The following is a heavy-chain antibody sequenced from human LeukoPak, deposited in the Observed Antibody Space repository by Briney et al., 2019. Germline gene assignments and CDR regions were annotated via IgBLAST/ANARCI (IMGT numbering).Heavy chain of an antibody. Sequence: PGGSLRLSCAASGFTFSRYWMHWVRQAPGKGLVWVSHIYGDGNTATYADSVKGRFTVSRDNAKNTLYLQMHSLRAEDTAVYYCARDNTYCSGSRCYDRFDYWGQGTLAAVSS. CDR1: GFTFSRYW. CDR3: ARDNTYCSGSRCYDRFDY. J-gene: IGHJ4*02. V-gene: IGHV3-74*03. CDR2: IYGDGNTA. D-gene: IGHD2-15*01.